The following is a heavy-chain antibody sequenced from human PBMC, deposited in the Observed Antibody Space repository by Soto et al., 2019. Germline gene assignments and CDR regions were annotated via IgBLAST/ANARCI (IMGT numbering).Heavy chain of an antibody. CDR3: ARAGGLLLDY. J-gene: IGHJ4*02. CDR1: GFTFSSYG. CDR2: ISYDGSKK. Sequence: QVQLVESGGGVVQPGRSLRLSCAASGFTFSSYGMHWVRQSPGKGLEWVAVISYDGSKKYYADSVTGRFTIYRDNSKKTLYLHMNSLRGEDTAVYYCARAGGLLLDYWGQGTLVTVSS. V-gene: IGHV3-30*03. D-gene: IGHD2-15*01.